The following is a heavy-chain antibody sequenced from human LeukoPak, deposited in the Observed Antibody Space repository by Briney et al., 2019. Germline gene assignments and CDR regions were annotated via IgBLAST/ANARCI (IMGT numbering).Heavy chain of an antibody. CDR3: ATDKLGHSGGIA. J-gene: IGHJ4*02. Sequence: ASVKVSCKVSGYTLTELSMHWVRQAPGKGLEWMGGFDPEDGETIYAQKFQGRVTMTEDTSTDTAYMELSSLRSEDTAVYYCATDKLGHSGGIAWGQGTLVTVSS. CDR1: GYTLTELS. CDR2: FDPEDGET. V-gene: IGHV1-24*01. D-gene: IGHD6-19*01.